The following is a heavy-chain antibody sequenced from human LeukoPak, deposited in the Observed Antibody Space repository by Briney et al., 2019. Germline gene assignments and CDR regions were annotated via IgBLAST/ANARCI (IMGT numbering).Heavy chain of an antibody. V-gene: IGHV1-2*06. CDR2: INPNSGGT. CDR1: GYTFTGYY. D-gene: IGHD4-23*01. CDR3: ARDGPGGGGNSGVGY. Sequence: ASVKVSCKASGYTFTGYYMHWLRQAPGQGLEWMGRINPNSGGTNYAQKFQGRVTMTRDTSISTAYMELSRLRSDDTAVYYCARDGPGGGGNSGVGYWGQGTLVTVSS. J-gene: IGHJ4*02.